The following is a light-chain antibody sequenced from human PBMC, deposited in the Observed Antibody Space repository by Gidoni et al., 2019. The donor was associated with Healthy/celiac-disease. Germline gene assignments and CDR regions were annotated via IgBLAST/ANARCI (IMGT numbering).Light chain of an antibody. CDR2: QDS. CDR1: KLGDKY. Sequence: SYELTQPPSVSVSPGQTASITCSGDKLGDKYACWYQQKPGHSPVLVIYQDSKRPSGSPERFSGSNSGNTATLTISGTQAMDEADYYCQACDSSTAVVFGGGTKLTVL. V-gene: IGLV3-1*01. J-gene: IGLJ2*01. CDR3: QACDSSTAVV.